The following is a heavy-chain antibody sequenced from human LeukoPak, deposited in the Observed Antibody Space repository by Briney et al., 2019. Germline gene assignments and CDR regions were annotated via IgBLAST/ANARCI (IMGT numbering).Heavy chain of an antibody. CDR2: IYYSGST. CDR1: GGSISSSSYY. Sequence: KASETLSLTCTVSGGSISSSSYYWGWIRQPPGKGLEWIGSIYYSGSTYYNPSLKSRVTISVDTSKNQFSLKLSSVTAADTAVYYCARMKLSYWGQGTLVTVSS. J-gene: IGHJ4*02. CDR3: ARMKLSY. V-gene: IGHV4-39*07.